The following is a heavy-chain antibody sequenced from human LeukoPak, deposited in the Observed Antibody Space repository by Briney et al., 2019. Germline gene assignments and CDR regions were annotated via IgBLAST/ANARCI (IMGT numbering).Heavy chain of an antibody. Sequence: SETLSLTCAVYGGSFSGYHWSWIRQPPGKGLEWIGEINHSGSTNYNPSLKSRVTISVDTSKNQFSLKLSSVTAADTAVYYCARRSRYFDYYYYMDVWGKGTTVTISS. CDR3: ARRSRYFDYYYYMDV. CDR1: GGSFSGYH. D-gene: IGHD3-9*01. CDR2: INHSGST. J-gene: IGHJ6*03. V-gene: IGHV4-34*01.